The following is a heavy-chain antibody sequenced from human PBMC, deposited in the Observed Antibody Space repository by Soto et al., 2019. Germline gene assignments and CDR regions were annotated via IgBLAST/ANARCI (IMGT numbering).Heavy chain of an antibody. CDR2: IYYSGST. D-gene: IGHD3-22*01. J-gene: IGHJ4*02. V-gene: IGHV4-59*01. CDR3: VGAVDYYDSSGYKVDY. CDR1: GGSISNFY. Sequence: PSETLSLTCTVSGGSISNFYWSWIRQPPGKGLEWIGYIYYSGSTNYNPSLKSRVTISVDTSRNQFSLKLSSVTAADTAVYYCVGAVDYYDSSGYKVDYWGQGTLVTVSS.